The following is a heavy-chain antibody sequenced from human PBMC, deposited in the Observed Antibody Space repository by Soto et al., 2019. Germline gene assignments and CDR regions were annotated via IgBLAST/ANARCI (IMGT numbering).Heavy chain of an antibody. CDR2: ISGSGGNT. CDR3: AKDQGSTLYYFDY. V-gene: IGHV3-23*01. J-gene: IGHJ4*02. CDR1: GFTFSNYA. Sequence: PVESLRLSCAPSGFTFSNYAMSWLRQAPGEGLEWVSISGSGGNTYYADSVKGRFTISRDNSKNTLYLQMNSLRAEDTAVYYCAKDQGSTLYYFDYWGQGT. D-gene: IGHD2-2*01.